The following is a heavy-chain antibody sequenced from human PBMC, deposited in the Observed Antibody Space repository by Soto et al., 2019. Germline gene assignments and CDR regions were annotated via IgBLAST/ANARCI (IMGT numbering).Heavy chain of an antibody. Sequence: QVQLVESGGGVVQPGRSLRLSCAASGFTFSSYGMHWVRQAPGKGLEWVAVIWYDGSNKYYADSVKGRFTISRDNSKNTLYRQMNSLRAEDTAVYYCARAGRRTAIDDFDIWGQGTMVTVSS. CDR2: IWYDGSNK. J-gene: IGHJ3*02. CDR3: ARAGRRTAIDDFDI. V-gene: IGHV3-33*01. D-gene: IGHD3-10*01. CDR1: GFTFSSYG.